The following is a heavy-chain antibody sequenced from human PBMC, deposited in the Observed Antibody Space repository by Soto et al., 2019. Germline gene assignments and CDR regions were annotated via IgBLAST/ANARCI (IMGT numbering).Heavy chain of an antibody. Sequence: EASVKVSCKASGYTFTSYGISWVRQAPGQGLEWMGWISAYNGNTNYAQKLQGRVTMTTDTSTSTAYMELRSLRSDDTAVYYCARDRFGEAGDWFDPWGQGTLVTVSS. CDR3: ARDRFGEAGDWFDP. V-gene: IGHV1-18*01. CDR1: GYTFTSYG. J-gene: IGHJ5*02. D-gene: IGHD3-10*01. CDR2: ISAYNGNT.